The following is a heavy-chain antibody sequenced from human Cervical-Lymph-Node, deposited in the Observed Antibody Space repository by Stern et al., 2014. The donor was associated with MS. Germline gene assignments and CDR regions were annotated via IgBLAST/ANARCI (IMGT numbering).Heavy chain of an antibody. D-gene: IGHD3-22*01. J-gene: IGHJ4*02. CDR3: ARDRRHYDTSGGYYFDS. CDR1: GGSFSYYA. CDR2: VLPIVGIA. Sequence: QVQLVQSGAEVKKPWSSVKVSCTASGGSFSYYAINWVRQAPGHGPECMGGVLPIVGIANYAQKFQGRVTITADESTSTAYMEMSSLRSEDTAVYYCARDRRHYDTSGGYYFDSWGQGTLVTVSS. V-gene: IGHV1-69*01.